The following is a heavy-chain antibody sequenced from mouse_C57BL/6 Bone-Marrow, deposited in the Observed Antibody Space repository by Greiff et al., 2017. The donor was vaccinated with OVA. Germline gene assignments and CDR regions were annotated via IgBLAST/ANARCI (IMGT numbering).Heavy chain of an antibody. J-gene: IGHJ2*01. D-gene: IGHD2-10*01. V-gene: IGHV5-4*01. CDR2: ISDGGSYT. CDR3: ARDPTRGYYFDY. Sequence: EVNVVESGGGLVKPGGSLKLSCAASGFTFSSYAMSWVRQTPEKRLEWVATISDGGSYTYYPDNVKGRFTISRDNAKNNLYLQMSHLKSEDTAMYYCARDPTRGYYFDYWGQGTTLTVSS. CDR1: GFTFSSYA.